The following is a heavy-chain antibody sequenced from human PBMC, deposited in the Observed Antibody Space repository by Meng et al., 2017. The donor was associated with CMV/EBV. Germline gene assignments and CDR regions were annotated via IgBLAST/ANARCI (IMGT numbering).Heavy chain of an antibody. CDR2: ISYDGSNK. CDR1: GFTFSSYA. V-gene: IGHV3-30-3*01. J-gene: IGHJ4*02. Sequence: GGSLRLSCAASGFTFSSYAMHWVRQAPGKGLEWVAVISYDGSNKYYADSVKGRFTISRDNSKNTLYLQMNSPRAEDTAVYYCARDVLRFFSAFDYWGQGTLVTVSS. CDR3: ARDVLRFFSAFDY. D-gene: IGHD3-3*01.